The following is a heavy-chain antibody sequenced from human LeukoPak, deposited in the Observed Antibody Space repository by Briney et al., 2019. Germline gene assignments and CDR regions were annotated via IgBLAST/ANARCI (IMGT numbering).Heavy chain of an antibody. J-gene: IGHJ4*02. D-gene: IGHD2-2*01. CDR3: AKDQARYCSSTSCYAWDY. CDR1: GFTFSSYS. Sequence: GGSLRLSCAASGFTFSSYSMNWVRQAPGKGLEWVSAISGSGGSTYYADSVRGRFTISRDNSKNTLYLQMNSLRAEDTAVYYCAKDQARYCSSTSCYAWDYWGQGTLVTVSS. V-gene: IGHV3-23*01. CDR2: ISGSGGST.